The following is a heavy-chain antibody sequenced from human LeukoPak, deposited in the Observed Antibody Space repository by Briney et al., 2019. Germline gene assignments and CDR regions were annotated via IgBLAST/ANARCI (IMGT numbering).Heavy chain of an antibody. CDR1: GFMFSDYY. V-gene: IGHV3-11*05. D-gene: IGHD5-24*01. Sequence: GGSLRLSYAASGFMFSDYYMSWIRQAPGKGLEWVSYIRSSGRYTNYADSVKGRFSISRDNAKNSLYLQMNSLRVEDTAVYYCARVDSRDAHNWDYWGQGTLVTVSS. J-gene: IGHJ4*02. CDR2: IRSSGRYT. CDR3: ARVDSRDAHNWDY.